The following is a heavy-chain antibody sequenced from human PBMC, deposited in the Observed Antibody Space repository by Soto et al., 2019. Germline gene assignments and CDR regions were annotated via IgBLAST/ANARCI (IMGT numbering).Heavy chain of an antibody. Sequence: GGSLRLSCAASGFTFSSYGMHWVRQAPGKGLEWVAVIWYDGSNKYYADSVKGRFTISRDNSKNTLYLQMNSLRAEDTALYYCARSAQIGQWVVRVVEMSPARFD. D-gene: IGHD6-19*01. CDR1: GFTFSSYG. J-gene: IGHJ5*02. CDR2: IWYDGSNK. CDR3: ARSAQIGQWVVRVVEMSPARFD. V-gene: IGHV3-33*01.